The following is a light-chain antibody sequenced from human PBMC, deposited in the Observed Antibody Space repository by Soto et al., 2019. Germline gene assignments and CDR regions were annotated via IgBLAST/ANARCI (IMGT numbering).Light chain of an antibody. CDR1: QSISSW. J-gene: IGKJ1*01. CDR2: KAS. Sequence: DIQMTQSRSTLSASVGDRVTITCRASQSISSWLAWYQQKPGKAPKLLIYKASNLESGVPSRFSGSGSGTEFTLTISSLQPDDFATYYCQQYNSDSWTFGQGTKVEIK. V-gene: IGKV1-5*03. CDR3: QQYNSDSWT.